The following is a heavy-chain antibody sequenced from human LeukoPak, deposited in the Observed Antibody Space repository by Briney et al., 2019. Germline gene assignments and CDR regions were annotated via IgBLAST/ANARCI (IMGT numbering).Heavy chain of an antibody. D-gene: IGHD3-22*01. CDR3: ARRGPDSSGYCFDY. CDR1: GFTFSSYS. J-gene: IGHJ4*02. Sequence: PGGSLRLSCAASGFTFSSYSMNWVRQAPGKGLEWVSSISSSSSYIYYADSVKGRFTISRDNAKNSLYLQMNSLRVEDTAVYYCARRGPDSSGYCFDYWGQGTLVTVSS. V-gene: IGHV3-21*01. CDR2: ISSSSSYI.